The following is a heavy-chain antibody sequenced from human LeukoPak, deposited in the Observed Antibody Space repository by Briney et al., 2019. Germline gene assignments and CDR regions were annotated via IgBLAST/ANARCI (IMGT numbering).Heavy chain of an antibody. J-gene: IGHJ4*02. CDR2: IKQDGSEK. CDR3: ASPTGVYGRGYFDY. D-gene: IGHD6-13*01. Sequence: PGGSLRLSCAASGFTFSSYWMSWVRQAPGKGLEWVANIKQDGSEKYYVDSVKGRFTISRDNAKNSLYLQMNSLRAEDTAVYYCASPTGVYGRGYFDYWGQGTLVTVSS. V-gene: IGHV3-7*01. CDR1: GFTFSSYW.